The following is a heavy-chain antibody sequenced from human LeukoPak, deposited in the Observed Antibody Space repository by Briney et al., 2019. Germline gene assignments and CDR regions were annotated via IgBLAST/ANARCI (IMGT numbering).Heavy chain of an antibody. CDR2: IDPSDSYT. D-gene: IGHD2-2*01. CDR3: ARQSGDRGYCSSTSCYADDAFDI. J-gene: IGHJ3*02. V-gene: IGHV5-10-1*01. CDR1: GYSFTSYW. Sequence: GESLKISCKGSGYSFTSYWISWVRQMPGKGLEWMGRIDPSDSYTNYSPSFQGHVTISADKSISTAYLQWSSLKASDTAMYYCARQSGDRGYCSSTSCYADDAFDIWGQGTMVTVSS.